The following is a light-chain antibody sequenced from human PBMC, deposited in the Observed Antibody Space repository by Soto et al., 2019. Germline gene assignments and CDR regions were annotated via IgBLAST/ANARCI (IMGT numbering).Light chain of an antibody. Sequence: QSVLTQPASVSGSPGQSITISCTGTSSDVGGYNYVSWYQHHPGKAPKLMIYEGSKWPSGVSNRFSGSKSGNTASLTISGLQAEDEADYYCCSYAGNSSFVFGTGTKVTVL. V-gene: IGLV2-23*01. CDR3: CSYAGNSSFV. CDR2: EGS. CDR1: SSDVGGYNY. J-gene: IGLJ1*01.